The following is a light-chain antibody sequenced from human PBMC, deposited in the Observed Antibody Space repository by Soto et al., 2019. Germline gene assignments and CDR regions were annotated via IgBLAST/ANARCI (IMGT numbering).Light chain of an antibody. CDR3: QQFSSYPLT. CDR2: GAS. V-gene: IGKV3-15*01. Sequence: ESVMAQSPATLSLSPGERATLSCRASQSVSSNLAWYQQKPGQAPRLLIYGASTRATGIPARFSGRGSGTDFTLTISRLEPEDFAVYYCQQFSSYPLTFGGGTKVDI. J-gene: IGKJ4*01. CDR1: QSVSSN.